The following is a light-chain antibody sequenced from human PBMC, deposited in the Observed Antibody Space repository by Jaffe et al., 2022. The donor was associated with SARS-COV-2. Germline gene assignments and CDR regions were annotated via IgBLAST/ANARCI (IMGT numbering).Light chain of an antibody. V-gene: IGLV2-14*03. Sequence: QSALTQPASVSGSPGQSITIPCTGTSSDVGGYNYVSWFQHHPGKAPKLMIYDVSHRPSGVSSRFSGSKSGNTASLTISGLQAEDEADYYCSSYASSDTLVLFGGGTKLTVL. CDR1: SSDVGGYNY. J-gene: IGLJ3*02. CDR3: SSYASSDTLVL. CDR2: DVS.